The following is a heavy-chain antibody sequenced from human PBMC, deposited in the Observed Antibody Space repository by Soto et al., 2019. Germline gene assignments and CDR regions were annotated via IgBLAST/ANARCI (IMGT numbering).Heavy chain of an antibody. D-gene: IGHD6-13*01. V-gene: IGHV2-70*01. J-gene: IGHJ6*02. CDR2: IDWDDDK. CDR3: PRIPSQHQLSYSYSGMDV. CDR1: GGSIRSGGNY. Sequence: TLSLTCPVSGGSIRSGGNYWSWIRQPPGKALECLPLIDWDDDKYYSTSLKTRLTISKDTSKNQVVLTMTNMDPVDTATYYCPRIPSQHQLSYSYSGMDVWGQGPTVTV.